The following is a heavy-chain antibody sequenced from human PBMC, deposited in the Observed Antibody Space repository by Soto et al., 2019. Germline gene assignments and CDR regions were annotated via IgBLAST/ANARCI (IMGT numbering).Heavy chain of an antibody. D-gene: IGHD1-1*01. Sequence: QLQLQESGPGLVKPSETLSLTCTVSGGSISSSSYYWGWIRQPPGKGLEWIGSIYYSGSTYYNPSLKSRVPIXGHXTXTQFALKLSSVTAADAAVYSCARHGNPQRVRMDFDYWGQGTLDTVSS. V-gene: IGHV4-39*01. CDR3: ARHGNPQRVRMDFDY. CDR1: GGSISSSSYY. J-gene: IGHJ4*02. CDR2: IYYSGST.